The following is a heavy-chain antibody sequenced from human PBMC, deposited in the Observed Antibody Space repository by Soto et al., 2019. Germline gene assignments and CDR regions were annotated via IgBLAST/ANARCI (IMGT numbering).Heavy chain of an antibody. Sequence: GGSLRLSCAASGFTFGNYWMHWVRQVPGKGLVWISRISRAGSRTTYADFVKGRITISRDNTKNRLFLQINTLRPEDTAVYYCAKDGQAGIWSGYYLDGWGRGTTVTVSS. V-gene: IGHV3-74*03. CDR3: AKDGQAGIWSGYYLDG. J-gene: IGHJ6*02. CDR2: ISRAGSRT. D-gene: IGHD3-3*01. CDR1: GFTFGNYW.